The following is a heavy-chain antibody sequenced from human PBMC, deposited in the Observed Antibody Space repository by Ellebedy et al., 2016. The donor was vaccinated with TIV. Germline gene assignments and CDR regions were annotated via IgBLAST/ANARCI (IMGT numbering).Heavy chain of an antibody. Sequence: GESLKISCAVSGFTFSSYWMHWVRQVPGKGLVWVSRITPDGRTTTYADSVKGRFTISRDNAKNTLYLQMNSLRDEDTAVYYCARDYYDNSGYYDNWFDPWGQGTLVTVSS. CDR2: ITPDGRTT. J-gene: IGHJ5*02. D-gene: IGHD3-22*01. CDR3: ARDYYDNSGYYDNWFDP. CDR1: GFTFSSYW. V-gene: IGHV3-74*01.